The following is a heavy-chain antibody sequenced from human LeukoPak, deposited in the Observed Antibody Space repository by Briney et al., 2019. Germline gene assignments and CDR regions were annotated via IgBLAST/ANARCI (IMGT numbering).Heavy chain of an antibody. J-gene: IGHJ3*02. CDR3: ARDLSGRYAFDI. CDR2: IYSKAAGGTT. D-gene: IGHD3-10*01. Sequence: GGSLSPSGAGPGFTFSNPWMTWVGKAPGKGRGWVGRIYSKAAGGTTEYAEPVKGRFTISRDNAKNSLYLQMNSLRDEDTAVYYCARDLSGRYAFDIWGQGTMVTVSS. V-gene: IGHV3-15*01. CDR1: GFTFSNPW.